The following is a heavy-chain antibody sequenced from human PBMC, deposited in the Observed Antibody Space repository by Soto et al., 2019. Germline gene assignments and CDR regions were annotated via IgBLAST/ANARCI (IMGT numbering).Heavy chain of an antibody. D-gene: IGHD5-12*01. Sequence: QVQLPESGPGLVKPSETLSLMCTVSGGSISSYYWSWIRQPPGKGLEWLGYIYYSGSTNYNPSLKSRVTIAVDTSRDQFPLRLRSVTAADTAVYTCARERRDGYNDYFGYWGEGTLVTVAS. CDR1: GGSISSYY. CDR2: IYYSGST. CDR3: ARERRDGYNDYFGY. V-gene: IGHV4-59*01. J-gene: IGHJ4*02.